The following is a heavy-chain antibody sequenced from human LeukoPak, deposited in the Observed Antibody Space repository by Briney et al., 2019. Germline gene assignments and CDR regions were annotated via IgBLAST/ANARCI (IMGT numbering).Heavy chain of an antibody. J-gene: IGHJ4*02. CDR1: GFTFSSYA. V-gene: IGHV3-23*01. CDR2: ISGSGGST. Sequence: GGSLRLSCAASGFTFSSYAMSWVRQAPGKGLEWVSAISGSGGSTYYADSVKGRFTISRDNSKNTLYLQMSSLRAEDTAVYYCAKDPSGVRFLEWLTGFDYWGQGTLVTVSS. CDR3: AKDPSGVRFLEWLTGFDY. D-gene: IGHD3-3*01.